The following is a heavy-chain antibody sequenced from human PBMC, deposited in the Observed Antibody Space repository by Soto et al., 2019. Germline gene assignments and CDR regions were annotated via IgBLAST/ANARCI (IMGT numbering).Heavy chain of an antibody. Sequence: QLQLQESGPGLVKPSETLSLTCTVSGASITYISYYWAWVRQPPGKGLEWIGFVYYSGSTYYNPSIKRRLMISLDTSKNQFTLSLTPVTAADTAVYYCARVPIVGTTPYYFGCWGQGTLVTVSS. D-gene: IGHD1-1*01. J-gene: IGHJ4*02. CDR2: VYYSGST. CDR3: ARVPIVGTTPYYFGC. CDR1: GASITYISYY. V-gene: IGHV4-39*01.